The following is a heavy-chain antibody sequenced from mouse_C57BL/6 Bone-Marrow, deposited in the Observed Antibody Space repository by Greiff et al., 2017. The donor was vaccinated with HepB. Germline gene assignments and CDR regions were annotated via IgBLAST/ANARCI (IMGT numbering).Heavy chain of an antibody. D-gene: IGHD1-1*01. CDR1: GYTFTSYW. CDR3: ARERGYGSSYAMDY. V-gene: IGHV1-55*01. CDR2: IYPGSGST. J-gene: IGHJ4*01. Sequence: VQLQQSGAELVKPGASVKMSCKASGYTFTSYWITWVKQRPGQGLEWIGDIYPGSGSTNYNEKFKSKATLTVDTSSSTAYMQLSSLTSEDSAVYYCARERGYGSSYAMDYWGQGTSVTVSS.